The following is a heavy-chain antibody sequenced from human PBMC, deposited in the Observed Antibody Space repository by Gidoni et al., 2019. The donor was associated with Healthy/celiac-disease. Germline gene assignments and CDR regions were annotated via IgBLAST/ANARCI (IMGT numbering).Heavy chain of an antibody. V-gene: IGHV3-23*01. J-gene: IGHJ1*01. D-gene: IGHD4-17*01. Sequence: EVQLLEAGGGLVQPGGSLRLSCAASGFPFSSYAMSWVRQAPGKGLEWVSGISSSGSSTYYACSVKGRFTISRDNSKNTRYLKMNSLRAEDTAVYYCAKDHGTVTTYYFEHWGQGTLVTVSS. CDR2: ISSSGSST. CDR3: AKDHGTVTTYYFEH. CDR1: GFPFSSYA.